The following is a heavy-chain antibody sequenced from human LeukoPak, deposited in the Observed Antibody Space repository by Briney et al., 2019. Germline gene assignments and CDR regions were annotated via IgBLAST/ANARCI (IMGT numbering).Heavy chain of an antibody. CDR1: GGTFSSYA. V-gene: IGHV1-69*10. J-gene: IGHJ6*02. Sequence: SVKVSCKASGGTFSSYAISWVRQAPGQGLEWMGRIIPILGIANYAQKFQGRVTITADKSTSTAYMELSSLRSEDTAVYYCARGQADHEYGMDVWGQGTTVTVSS. CDR2: IIPILGIA. CDR3: ARGQADHEYGMDV.